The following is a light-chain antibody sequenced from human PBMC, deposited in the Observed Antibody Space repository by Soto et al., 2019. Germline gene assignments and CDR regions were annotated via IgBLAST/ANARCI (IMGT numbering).Light chain of an antibody. V-gene: IGKV1-39*01. J-gene: IGKJ1*01. CDR2: AAS. CDR1: QSISSY. CDR3: QQSYSTPRT. Sequence: QLPQSPSSVPASVGDRVSITCRASQSISSYLNWYQQKPGRAPKLLIYAASSLQSGVPSRFSGSGSGTDFTLTISSLQPEDFATYYCQQSYSTPRTFGQGTKVDIK.